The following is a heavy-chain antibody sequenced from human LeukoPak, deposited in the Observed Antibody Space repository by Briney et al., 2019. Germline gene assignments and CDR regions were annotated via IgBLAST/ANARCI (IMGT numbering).Heavy chain of an antibody. V-gene: IGHV1-69*05. CDR3: ARDPYDSSGYYSDY. J-gene: IGHJ4*02. D-gene: IGHD3-22*01. CDR1: GGTFSSYA. Sequence: GAAVKVSCKASGGTFSSYAISWVRQAPGQGLEWMGRIIPIFGTANYAQKFQGRVTITTDESTSTAYMELSSLRSEDTAGYYCARDPYDSSGYYSDYWGQGTLVTVSS. CDR2: IIPIFGTA.